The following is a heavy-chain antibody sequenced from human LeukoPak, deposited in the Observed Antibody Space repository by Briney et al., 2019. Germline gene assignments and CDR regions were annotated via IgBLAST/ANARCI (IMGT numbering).Heavy chain of an antibody. CDR2: ISSSSSTI. CDR1: GFTFSSYS. D-gene: IGHD5-18*01. CDR3: ARIGYSYGKPLDY. Sequence: GGSLRLSCAASGFTFSSYSMNWVRQAPGKGLEWVSYISSSSSTIYYADSVKGRFTISRDNAKNSLYLQMNSLRAEDTAVYYCARIGYSYGKPLDYWGQGTLVTVSS. J-gene: IGHJ4*02. V-gene: IGHV3-48*01.